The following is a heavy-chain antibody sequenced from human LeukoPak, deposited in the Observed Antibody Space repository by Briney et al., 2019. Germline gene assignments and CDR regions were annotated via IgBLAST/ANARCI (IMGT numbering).Heavy chain of an antibody. CDR2: IYTSGST. D-gene: IGHD3-3*01. J-gene: IGHJ4*02. Sequence: SETLSLTCTVSGDSISSYYWSWIRQPAGKGLEWIGRIYTSGSTNYNPSLKSRVTMSVDTSKNQFSLKLSSVTAADTAVYYCARAGTYYDFWSGNPGYFDYWGQGTLVTVSS. CDR3: ARAGTYYDFWSGNPGYFDY. CDR1: GDSISSYY. V-gene: IGHV4-4*07.